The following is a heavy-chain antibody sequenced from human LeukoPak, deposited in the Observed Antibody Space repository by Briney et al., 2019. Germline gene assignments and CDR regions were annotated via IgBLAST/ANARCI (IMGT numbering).Heavy chain of an antibody. D-gene: IGHD1-26*01. CDR3: ARHARYSGSFPY. CDR2: INHSGST. J-gene: IGHJ4*02. CDR1: GGSFGGYY. Sequence: SETLSLTCAVYGGSFGGYYWSWIRQPPGKGLEWIGEINHSGSTNYNPSLKSRVTISVDTSKNQFSLKLSSVTAADTAVYYCARHARYSGSFPYWGQGTLVTVSS. V-gene: IGHV4-34*01.